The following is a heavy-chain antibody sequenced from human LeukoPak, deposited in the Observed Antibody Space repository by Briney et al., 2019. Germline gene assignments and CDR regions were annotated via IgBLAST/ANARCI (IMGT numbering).Heavy chain of an antibody. CDR3: ARVGEARSQPPLTY. J-gene: IGHJ4*01. CDR2: VIPIFGTA. D-gene: IGHD3-16*01. CDR1: GGIFSGHA. Sequence: SVKVSCKASGGIFSGHAISWVRQAPGQGLEWMGRVIPIFGTANYAPKFQGRVTITADTSTSTAYMELSSLKSEDTAIYYCARVGEARSQPPLTYWGHGTLITVSS. V-gene: IGHV1-69*06.